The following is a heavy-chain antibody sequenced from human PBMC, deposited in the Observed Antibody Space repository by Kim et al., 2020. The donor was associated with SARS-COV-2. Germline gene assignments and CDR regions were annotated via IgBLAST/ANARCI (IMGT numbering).Heavy chain of an antibody. CDR3: ARGGRYNSFDP. CDR1: GASISGTTYY. CDR2: IHHSGSA. V-gene: IGHV4-31*03. Sequence: SETLSLTCTVSGASISGTTYYWSWIRQHPGKGLEWIGSIHHSGSAYYNPSLESRLTISVDTSETHFSLNLASVTAADTAFYYCARGGRYNSFDPWGQGILVTVSS. J-gene: IGHJ5*02.